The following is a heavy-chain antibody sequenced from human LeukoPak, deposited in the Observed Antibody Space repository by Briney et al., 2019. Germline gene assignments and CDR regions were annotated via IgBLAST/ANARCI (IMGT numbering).Heavy chain of an antibody. CDR1: GFTFSSYS. V-gene: IGHV3-21*04. J-gene: IGHJ4*02. CDR2: ISSSSSYI. D-gene: IGHD5-24*01. CDR3: AKSLRWLQLDY. Sequence: GGSLRLSCAASGFTFSSYSMNWVRQAPGKGLEWVSSISSSSSYIYYADSVKGRFTISRDNSKNTLYLQMNSLRAEDTAVYYCAKSLRWLQLDYWGQGTLVTVSS.